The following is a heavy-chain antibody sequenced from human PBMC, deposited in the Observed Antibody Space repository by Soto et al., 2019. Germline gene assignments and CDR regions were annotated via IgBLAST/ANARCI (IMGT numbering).Heavy chain of an antibody. CDR2: ISGGTSST. D-gene: IGHD6-13*01. V-gene: IGHV3-23*01. CDR3: AKERWAAAGTPTLDY. J-gene: IGHJ4*02. CDR1: GSTFSSYA. Sequence: EVHLLESGGGLVQPGGSLRLSCAASGSTFSSYAMSWVRQAPGKGLEWVSAISGGTSSTYYADSVKGRLTISRDNSKNTLYLQMNSLRAEDTAVYYCAKERWAAAGTPTLDYWCQGTLVTVSS.